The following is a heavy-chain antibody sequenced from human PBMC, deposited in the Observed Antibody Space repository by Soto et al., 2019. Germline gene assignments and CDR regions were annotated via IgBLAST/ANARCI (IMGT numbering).Heavy chain of an antibody. V-gene: IGHV1-69*04. Sequence: SVKVSCNASGGTFSSYTISWVRLAPGQGLEWMGRIIPILGIANYAQKFQGRVTITADKSTSTAYMELSSLRSEDTAVYYCARDLTYYDILTGFSPPTYYFDYWGQGTLVTVSS. CDR1: GGTFSSYT. J-gene: IGHJ4*02. D-gene: IGHD3-9*01. CDR2: IIPILGIA. CDR3: ARDLTYYDILTGFSPPTYYFDY.